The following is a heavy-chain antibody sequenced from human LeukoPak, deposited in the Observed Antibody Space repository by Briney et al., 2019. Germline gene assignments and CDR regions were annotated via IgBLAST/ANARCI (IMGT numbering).Heavy chain of an antibody. CDR3: TLDRIAAAGTDY. V-gene: IGHV3-15*01. D-gene: IGHD6-13*01. Sequence: AGGSLRLSCAASGFTFSSYWMSWVRQAPGKGLEWVGRIKSKTDGGTTDYAAPVKGRFTISRDDSKNTLYLQMNSLKTEDTAVYYCTLDRIAAAGTDYWGQGTLVTVSS. CDR1: GFTFSSYW. CDR2: IKSKTDGGTT. J-gene: IGHJ4*02.